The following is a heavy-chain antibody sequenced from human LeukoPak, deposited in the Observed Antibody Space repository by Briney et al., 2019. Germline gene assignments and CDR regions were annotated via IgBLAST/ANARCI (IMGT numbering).Heavy chain of an antibody. CDR3: ARDFGGGIVVVPAARESWFDP. CDR1: GGTFSSYA. CDR2: IIPIFGTA. Sequence: PGASVKVSCKASGGTFSSYAISWVRQAPGQGLEWMRGIIPIFGTANYAQKFQGRVTITADKSTSTAYMELSSLRSEDTAVYYCARDFGGGIVVVPAARESWFDPWGQGTLVTVSS. D-gene: IGHD2-2*01. J-gene: IGHJ5*02. V-gene: IGHV1-69*06.